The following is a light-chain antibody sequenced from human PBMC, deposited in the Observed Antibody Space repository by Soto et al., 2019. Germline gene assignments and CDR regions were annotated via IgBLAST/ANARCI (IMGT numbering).Light chain of an antibody. V-gene: IGLV2-23*01. CDR2: EGS. CDR1: SSDVGGYNL. CDR3: CSYAGSSTYV. J-gene: IGLJ1*01. Sequence: QSVLTQPASVSGSPGQSITISCTGTSSDVGGYNLVSWHQQHPGKAPKLMIYEGSKRPSGVSNRFSGSKSGNTASLTISGLQAEDEADYYCCSYAGSSTYVFGTGTKVTVL.